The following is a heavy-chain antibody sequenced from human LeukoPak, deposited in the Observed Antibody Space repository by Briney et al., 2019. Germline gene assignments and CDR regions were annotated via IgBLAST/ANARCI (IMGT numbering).Heavy chain of an antibody. J-gene: IGHJ6*03. CDR1: GFSLTTSGMR. Sequence: SGPTLVNPTQTLTLTCTFSGFSLTTSGMRVHWIRQPPGKALEWLARIDWDDDKFYSTSLKTRLTISKDTSKNQVVLTMTNLDPVDTATYYCARSPISGSPSFMDVWGKGTTVTVSS. CDR2: IDWDDDK. V-gene: IGHV2-70*04. D-gene: IGHD1-26*01. CDR3: ARSPISGSPSFMDV.